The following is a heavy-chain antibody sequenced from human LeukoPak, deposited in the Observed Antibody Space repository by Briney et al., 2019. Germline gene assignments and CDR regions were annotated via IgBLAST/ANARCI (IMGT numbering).Heavy chain of an antibody. Sequence: TGGSLRLSCAASGFSFSNYAMSWVRRAPRKGLEWVSTIMIGGDGKHYADSVKGRFTISRDRSESTLYLRMNGLRADDTAVYYCVRAAPRDCSPASCSLFDTWGQGTLVTVSS. D-gene: IGHD2-2*01. CDR1: GFSFSNYA. CDR3: VRAAPRDCSPASCSLFDT. CDR2: IMIGGDGK. V-gene: IGHV3-23*01. J-gene: IGHJ4*02.